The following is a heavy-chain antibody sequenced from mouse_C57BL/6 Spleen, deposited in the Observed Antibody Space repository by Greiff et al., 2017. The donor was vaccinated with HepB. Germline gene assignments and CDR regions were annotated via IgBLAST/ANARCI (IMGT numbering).Heavy chain of an antibody. V-gene: IGHV6-3*01. CDR2: IRLKSDNYAT. D-gene: IGHD1-1*01. CDR3: TAYYYGSRTY. CDR1: GFTFSNYW. Sequence: DVKLQESGGGLVQPGGSMKLSCVASGFTFSNYWMNWVRQSPEKGLEWVAQIRLKSDNYATHYAESVKGRFTISRDDSKSSVYLQMNNLRAEDTGIYYCTAYYYGSRTYWGQGTLVTVSA. J-gene: IGHJ3*01.